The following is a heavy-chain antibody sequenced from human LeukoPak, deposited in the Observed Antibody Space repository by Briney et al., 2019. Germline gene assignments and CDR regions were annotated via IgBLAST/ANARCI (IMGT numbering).Heavy chain of an antibody. V-gene: IGHV3-9*01. CDR2: ISWSGDRM. J-gene: IGHJ4*02. CDR1: GFTFEDHV. Sequence: GRSLRLSCAASGFTFEDHVMHWVRQAPGKGLEWVSSISWSGDRMGYADAVKGRCTISRDNAKNSLFLQMNSLRVEDTAVYYCAKDLGGSATTVWGQGTLVTVSS. CDR3: AKDLGGSATTV. D-gene: IGHD2-2*01.